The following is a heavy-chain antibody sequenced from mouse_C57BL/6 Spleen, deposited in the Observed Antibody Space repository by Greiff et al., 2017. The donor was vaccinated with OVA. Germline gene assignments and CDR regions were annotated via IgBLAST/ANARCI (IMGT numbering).Heavy chain of an antibody. Sequence: VQLQQSGPELVKPGASVKISCKASGYTFTDYEMHWVKQTPVHGLEWIGAIDPETGGTAYNQKFKGKAILTADKSSSTAYMELRSLTSEDSAVYYCTRGATVVAFDYWGQGTTLTVSS. CDR2: IDPETGGT. J-gene: IGHJ2*01. CDR1: GYTFTDYE. CDR3: TRGATVVAFDY. D-gene: IGHD1-1*01. V-gene: IGHV1-15*01.